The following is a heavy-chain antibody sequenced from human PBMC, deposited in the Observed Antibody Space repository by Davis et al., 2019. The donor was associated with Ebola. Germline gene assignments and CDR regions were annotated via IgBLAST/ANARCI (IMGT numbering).Heavy chain of an antibody. CDR1: GFTFSNYG. CDR2: ITESGSRT. Sequence: GESLKISCAASGFTFSNYGMNWVRQAPGKGLEWVSTITESGSRTYYADSVKGRFTISRDNSKNTLYLQMNSLKAADTAVYYCARKPSVYVGATTFDYWGQGTLVTVSS. CDR3: ARKPSVYVGATTFDY. D-gene: IGHD1-26*01. V-gene: IGHV3-23*01. J-gene: IGHJ4*02.